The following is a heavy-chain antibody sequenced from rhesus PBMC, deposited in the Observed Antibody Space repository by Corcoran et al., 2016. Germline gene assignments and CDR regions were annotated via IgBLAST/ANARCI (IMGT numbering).Heavy chain of an antibody. V-gene: IGHV4-76*01. D-gene: IGHD6S26*01. Sequence: QVQLQESGPGLVTSSETLSLTCAVSGDSVSGGYDWSWVRQSPETGLQWIGFIYGSRGTPKDTPSLKNRVTISNDSSKNQFSLTLASLAGADTAVYYCASLLATGPVYWGQGVLVSVSS. CDR3: ASLLATGPVY. J-gene: IGHJ4*01. CDR2: IYGSRGTP. CDR1: GDSVSGGYD.